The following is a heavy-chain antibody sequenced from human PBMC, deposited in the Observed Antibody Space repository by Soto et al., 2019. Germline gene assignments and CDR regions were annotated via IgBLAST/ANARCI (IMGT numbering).Heavy chain of an antibody. CDR1: GGSFGSSAYY. D-gene: IGHD3-10*01. J-gene: IGHJ4*02. CDR2: INYSGTT. CDR3: ARGGGYYGSGAYYRGYFDH. V-gene: IGHV4-39*02. Sequence: PSETLSLTCAVSGGSFGSSAYYWGWIRQAPGKGLEWIGSINYSGTTYYNPSLKSRVTISVDTSKNHFSLKLSSVTAADTALYYCARGGGYYGSGAYYRGYFDHWGLGTLVTVSS.